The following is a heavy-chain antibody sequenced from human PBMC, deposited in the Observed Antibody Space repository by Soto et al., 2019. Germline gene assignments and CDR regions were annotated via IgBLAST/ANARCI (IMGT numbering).Heavy chain of an antibody. Sequence: GKGLECVADIKYDGSEEYYVDSVKGRFTISRDNAKNSLYLQMNSLRDEDSAVYYCVTDLNWQGHWGQGTLITVSS. CDR2: IKYDGSEE. CDR3: VTDLNWQGH. J-gene: IGHJ4*02. V-gene: IGHV3-7*01.